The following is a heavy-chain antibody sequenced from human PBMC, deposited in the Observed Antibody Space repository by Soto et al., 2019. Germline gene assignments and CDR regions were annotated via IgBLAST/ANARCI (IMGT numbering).Heavy chain of an antibody. CDR2: IKEDGSET. CDR3: ARERTDYGDFYGMEV. D-gene: IGHD4-17*01. CDR1: GFTFKAYGFTFSSYW. Sequence: PGGSLRLSCAAYGFTFKAYGFTFSSYWMSWVRQAPGKGLEWVANIKEDGSETYYVESVKGRFTISRDNAKKSLYLEMNSLRAEDTAIYYCARERTDYGDFYGMEVWGQGTTVNVSS. J-gene: IGHJ6*02. V-gene: IGHV3-7*05.